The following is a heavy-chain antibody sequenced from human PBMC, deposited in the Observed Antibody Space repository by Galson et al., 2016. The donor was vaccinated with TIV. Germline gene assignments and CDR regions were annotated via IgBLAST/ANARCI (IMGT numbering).Heavy chain of an antibody. CDR1: GYMFSAHW. Sequence: QSGAEVKKPGESLIISCKASGYMFSAHWFGWVRQMPGKGPEWIGIMNPGDSETRYSPSFEGQVTISADNSISTAYLQWHSLKASDTATYYCARGIGVPLHFDSWGQGTLVTVSS. CDR3: ARGIGVPLHFDS. D-gene: IGHD3-3*01. CDR2: MNPGDSET. J-gene: IGHJ4*02. V-gene: IGHV5-51*03.